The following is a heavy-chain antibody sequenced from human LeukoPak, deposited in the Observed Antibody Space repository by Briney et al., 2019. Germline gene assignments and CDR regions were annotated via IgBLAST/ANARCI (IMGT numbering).Heavy chain of an antibody. CDR2: IIPIFGTA. CDR1: GGTFSSYA. V-gene: IGHV1-69*01. J-gene: IGHJ4*02. Sequence: ASVKVSCKASGGTFSSYAISWVRRAPGQGLEWMGGIIPIFGTANYAQKFQGRVTITADESTSTAYMELSSLRSKDTAVYYCARDSKRSLGYCSGGSCYYGGYWGQGTLVTVSS. CDR3: ARDSKRSLGYCSGGSCYYGGY. D-gene: IGHD2-15*01.